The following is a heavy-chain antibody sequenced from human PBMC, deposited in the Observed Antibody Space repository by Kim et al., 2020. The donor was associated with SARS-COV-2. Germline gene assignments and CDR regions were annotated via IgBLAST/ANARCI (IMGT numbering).Heavy chain of an antibody. Sequence: SETLSLTCTVSGGSVSSGSYYWSWIRQPPGKGLEWIGYIYYSGSTNYNPSLKSRVTISVDTSKNQFSLKLSSVTAADTAVYYCAREWVGAYDSSGYLTNDAFDIWGQGTMVTVSS. V-gene: IGHV4-61*01. D-gene: IGHD3-22*01. CDR2: IYYSGST. CDR1: GGSVSSGSYY. J-gene: IGHJ3*02. CDR3: AREWVGAYDSSGYLTNDAFDI.